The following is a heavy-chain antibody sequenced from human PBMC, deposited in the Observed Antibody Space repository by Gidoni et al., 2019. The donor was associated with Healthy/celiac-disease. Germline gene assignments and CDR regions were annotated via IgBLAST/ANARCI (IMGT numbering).Heavy chain of an antibody. CDR3: ARVSGSNPPGIGMDV. V-gene: IGHV3-48*03. J-gene: IGHJ6*02. Sequence: EVQLVESGGGLVQPGGSLRLSCAASGFTFSSYEMNWVRQAPGKGLEWVSYISSSGSTIYYADSVKGRFTISRDNAKNSLYLQMNSLRAEDTAVYYCARVSGSNPPGIGMDVWGQGTTVTVSS. D-gene: IGHD4-4*01. CDR2: ISSSGSTI. CDR1: GFTFSSYE.